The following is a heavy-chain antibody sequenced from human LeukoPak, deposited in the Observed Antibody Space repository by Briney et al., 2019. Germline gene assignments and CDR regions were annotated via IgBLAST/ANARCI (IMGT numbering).Heavy chain of an antibody. CDR2: IYYSGST. CDR3: ARVNVVVPAYMDV. Sequence: SETLSLTCTVSGGSISSSSYYWGWIRQPPGKGLEWIGSIYYSGSTYYNLSLKSRVTISVDTSKNQFSLKLSSVTAADTAVYYCARVNVVVPAYMDVWGKGTTVTVSS. CDR1: GGSISSSSYY. J-gene: IGHJ6*03. D-gene: IGHD2-2*01. V-gene: IGHV4-39*07.